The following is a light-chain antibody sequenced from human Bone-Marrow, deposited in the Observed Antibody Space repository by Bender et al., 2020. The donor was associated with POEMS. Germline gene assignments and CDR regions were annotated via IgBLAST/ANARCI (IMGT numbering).Light chain of an antibody. V-gene: IGLV2-14*03. CDR2: EVS. J-gene: IGLJ1*01. CDR1: SSDIGSYNY. CDR3: CSYAGSNTYV. Sequence: QSALTQPASVSGSPGQSITISCTGTSSDIGSYNYVSWYQQVPDSTPKLLISEVSHRSSGVSARFSGSKTGNTASLTISGLQADDEANYYCCSYAGSNTYVFGTGTKVTVL.